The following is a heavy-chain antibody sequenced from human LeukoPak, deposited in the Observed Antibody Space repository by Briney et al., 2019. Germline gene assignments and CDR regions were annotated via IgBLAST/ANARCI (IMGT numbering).Heavy chain of an antibody. CDR2: INWNGGST. CDR3: ARDLITMVRGVIIRAFDI. D-gene: IGHD3-10*01. V-gene: IGHV3-20*01. J-gene: IGHJ3*02. Sequence: PGGSLRLSCAASGFTFDDYGMSWVRQAPGKGLEWVSGINWNGGSTGYADSVKGRFTISRDNAKNSLYLQMNSLRAEDTALYHCARDLITMVRGVIIRAFDIWGQGTMVTVSS. CDR1: GFTFDDYG.